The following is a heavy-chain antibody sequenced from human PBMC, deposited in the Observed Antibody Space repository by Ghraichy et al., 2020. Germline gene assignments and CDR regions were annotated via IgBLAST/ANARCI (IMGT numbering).Heavy chain of an antibody. CDR2: IRQDGVSK. D-gene: IGHD5-24*01. J-gene: IGHJ4*02. CDR1: GFNFSSNW. V-gene: IGHV3-7*04. CDR3: ARAADGYQ. Sequence: GTLRLSCSASGFNFSSNWMSWVRQAPGKGLEWVANIRQDGVSKYYVDSARGRFSISRDNAKSSLYLQMDSLRADDTGVYYCARAADGYQWGRGTLVTVTS.